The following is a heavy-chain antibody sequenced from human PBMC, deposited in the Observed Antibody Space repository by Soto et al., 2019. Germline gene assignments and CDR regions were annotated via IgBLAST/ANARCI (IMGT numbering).Heavy chain of an antibody. J-gene: IGHJ4*02. CDR1: GYTFTSYY. CDR3: ARAQAWGIHDY. D-gene: IGHD7-27*01. CDR2: INPSGGST. Sequence: QVQLVQSGAEVKKPGASVNISCKASGYTFTSYYMHWVRQAPGQGLEWVGTINPSGGSTTYAQKFQGRVTMTRDTSTSTVYMDLSSLISEDTAVYHCARAQAWGIHDYWGQGTLVTVSS. V-gene: IGHV1-46*03.